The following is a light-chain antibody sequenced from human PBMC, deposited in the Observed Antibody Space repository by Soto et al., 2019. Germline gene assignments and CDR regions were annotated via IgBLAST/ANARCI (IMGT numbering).Light chain of an antibody. CDR1: QGISSY. V-gene: IGKV1-9*01. J-gene: IGKJ4*01. CDR2: AAS. Sequence: DIQLTQSPSFLSASVGDRVTITCRASQGISSYLAWYQQKPGKAPKLLIYAASTLQSGVPSRFSGSGSGTEFTLTISSLQPEDFATYYCQQFYSHPLTFGGGTKVEIK. CDR3: QQFYSHPLT.